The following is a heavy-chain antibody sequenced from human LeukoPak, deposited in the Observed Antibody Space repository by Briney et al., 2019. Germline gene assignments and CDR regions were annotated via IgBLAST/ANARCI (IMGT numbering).Heavy chain of an antibody. CDR2: ISYDGSNK. V-gene: IGHV3-30*04. CDR3: ARDWNEYYFDY. J-gene: IGHJ4*02. D-gene: IGHD1-1*01. CDR1: GFTFSRYA. Sequence: GGSLRLSCAASGFTFSRYAMHWVRQAPGKGLEWVAVISYDGSNKYYADSVKGRFTISRDNSKNTLYLQMNSLRAEDTAVYYCARDWNEYYFDYWGQGTLVTVSS.